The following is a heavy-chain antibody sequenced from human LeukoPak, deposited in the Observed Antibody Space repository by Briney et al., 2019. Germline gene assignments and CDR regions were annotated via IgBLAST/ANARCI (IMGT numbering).Heavy chain of an antibody. V-gene: IGHV4-30-4*07. CDR1: GGSISSGGYS. CDR2: IYYTGRT. Sequence: SQTLSLTCAVSGGSISSGGYSWSWIRQPPGKGLEWIGYIYYTGRTYYNPSLTSRLTISVDTSKNQFSLKLSSVTAADTAVYFCARVPYTHMNNRDAFDIWGQGTMVTVSS. J-gene: IGHJ3*02. CDR3: ARVPYTHMNNRDAFDI. D-gene: IGHD2-2*02.